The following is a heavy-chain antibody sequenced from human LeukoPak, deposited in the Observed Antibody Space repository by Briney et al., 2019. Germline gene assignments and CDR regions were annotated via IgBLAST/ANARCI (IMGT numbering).Heavy chain of an antibody. V-gene: IGHV3-64*01. Sequence: GGSLRLSCAASGFTFSSYAMHWVRQAAGKGLEYVSAISSNGGSTYYANSVKGRFTISRDNSKNTLYLQMGSLRAEDMAVYYCARLSSGWYYFDYWGQGTLVTVSS. CDR2: ISSNGGST. CDR3: ARLSSGWYYFDY. D-gene: IGHD6-19*01. J-gene: IGHJ4*02. CDR1: GFTFSSYA.